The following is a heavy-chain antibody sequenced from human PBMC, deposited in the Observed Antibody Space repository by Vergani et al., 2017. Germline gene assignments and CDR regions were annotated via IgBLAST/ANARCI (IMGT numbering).Heavy chain of an antibody. CDR3: ARAGAPGKRLWFGGRWVDY. V-gene: IGHV4-59*12. Sequence: QVQLQESGPGLVKPSETLSLTCTVSGGSISSYYWSWIRQPPGKGLEWIGYIYYSGSTNYNPSLKSLVTISVDTSKNQFSLKLSSVTAADTAVYYCARAGAPGKRLWFGGRWVDYWGQGTLVTVSS. D-gene: IGHD3-10*01. J-gene: IGHJ4*02. CDR2: IYYSGST. CDR1: GGSISSYY.